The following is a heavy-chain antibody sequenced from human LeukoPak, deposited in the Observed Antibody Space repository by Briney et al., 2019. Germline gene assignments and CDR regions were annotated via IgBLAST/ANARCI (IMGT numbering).Heavy chain of an antibody. CDR3: ASGDPVAATPGAFDF. CDR2: INHSGST. D-gene: IGHD2-15*01. J-gene: IGHJ4*02. V-gene: IGHV4-34*01. CDR1: GGSFSGYY. Sequence: SETLSLTCAVYGGSFSGYYWSWIRQPPGKGLEWIGEINHSGSTNYNPSLKSRVTISVDTSKNQFSLKLSSVTAADTAVYYCASGDPVAATPGAFDFWGQGTLVTASS.